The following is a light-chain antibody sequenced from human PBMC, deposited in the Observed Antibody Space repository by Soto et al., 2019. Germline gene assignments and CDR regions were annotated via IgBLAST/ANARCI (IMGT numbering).Light chain of an antibody. CDR1: QSVSSN. Sequence: IVLSQSPGTLSLKRREFVTLSCRASQSVSSNLAWYQQKPGQAPRLLIYGASTRATGIPARFSGSGSGTEFTLTITSLQSQDFAVYYCQQYKKWPWTFGQGTKVDIK. CDR3: QQYKKWPWT. CDR2: GAS. V-gene: IGKV3-15*01. J-gene: IGKJ1*01.